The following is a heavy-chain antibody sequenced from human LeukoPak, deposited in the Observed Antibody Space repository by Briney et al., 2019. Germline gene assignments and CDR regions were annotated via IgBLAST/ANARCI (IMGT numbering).Heavy chain of an antibody. CDR3: ARVSLPVSSGCYYAEFDY. D-gene: IGHD3-22*01. CDR1: GYTLASYY. CDR2: INPSGGST. V-gene: IGHV1-46*01. J-gene: IGHJ4*02. Sequence: ASLKASCKASGYTLASYYMHCVRQAPGQRLEWMGIINPSGGSTSYAQKFQGRVTMTRDTSTSTVYMELSSLRSEDTAVYYCARVSLPVSSGCYYAEFDYWGQGTLVTVSS.